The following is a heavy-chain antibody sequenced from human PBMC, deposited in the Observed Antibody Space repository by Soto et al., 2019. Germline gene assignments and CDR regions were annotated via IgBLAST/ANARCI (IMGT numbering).Heavy chain of an antibody. Sequence: GSLRISCAASGFTFSNYWMTWVRQAPGKGLEWVANIKKDGSETPYADSVKGRFTIFRDNAENSLYLQMSGLRAEDTAMYYCARYLDSGPADFWGQGT. D-gene: IGHD2-21*01. CDR2: IKKDGSET. CDR3: ARYLDSGPADF. J-gene: IGHJ4*02. CDR1: GFTFSNYW. V-gene: IGHV3-7*01.